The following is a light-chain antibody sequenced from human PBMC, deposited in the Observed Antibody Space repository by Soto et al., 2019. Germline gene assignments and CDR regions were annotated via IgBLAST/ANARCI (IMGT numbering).Light chain of an antibody. J-gene: IGKJ1*01. CDR2: DAS. V-gene: IGKV1-5*01. CDR1: QSISNS. CDR3: QHYSSYSRT. Sequence: DIQMSQSPSTLSASVGDRVTITCRASQSISNSLAWYQQKPGKAPKLLINDASSLESGVPSRFSGSGSGTEFTLTISSLQPDDFATYYCQHYSSYSRTFGQGTTVEIK.